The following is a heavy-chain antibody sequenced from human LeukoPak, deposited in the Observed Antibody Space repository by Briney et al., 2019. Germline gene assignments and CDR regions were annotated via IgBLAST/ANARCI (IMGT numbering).Heavy chain of an antibody. Sequence: GESLKISCKGSEYSFTSYWIGWVRQMPGKGLEWMGIIYPGDSDTRYSPSFQGQVTISADKSISTAYLQWSSLKASDTAMYYCARRSYGSGNYLQTWGQGTLVTVSS. CDR2: IYPGDSDT. V-gene: IGHV5-51*01. D-gene: IGHD3-10*01. CDR1: EYSFTSYW. J-gene: IGHJ4*02. CDR3: ARRSYGSGNYLQT.